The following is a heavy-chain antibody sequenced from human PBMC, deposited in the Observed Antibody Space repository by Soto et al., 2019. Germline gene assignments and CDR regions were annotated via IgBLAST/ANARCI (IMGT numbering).Heavy chain of an antibody. CDR1: GGSINSGGYC. CDR2: ISYGGTT. CDR3: SRGILV. Sequence: QVQLQESGPGLVKPSQTLSLTCTVSGGSINSGGYCWSWIRQHPGKGLAWIGCISYGGTTSYNPYLTTRFPIAVDTSKNQFSLKLTSVTAADTAVYYCSRGILVWGQGALITVSS. D-gene: IGHD5-18*01. J-gene: IGHJ4*02. V-gene: IGHV4-31*03.